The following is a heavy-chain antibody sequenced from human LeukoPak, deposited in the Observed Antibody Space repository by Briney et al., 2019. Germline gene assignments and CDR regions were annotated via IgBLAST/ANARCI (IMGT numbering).Heavy chain of an antibody. CDR3: ANLGIAVAGFGY. V-gene: IGHV1-69*04. CDR1: GGTLSSYA. CDR2: IIPILGIA. Sequence: ASVKVSCKASGGTLSSYAISWVRQAPGQGLEWMGRIIPILGIANYAQKFQGRVTITADKSTSTAYMELSSLRSEDTAVYYCANLGIAVAGFGYWGQGTLVTVSS. J-gene: IGHJ4*02. D-gene: IGHD6-19*01.